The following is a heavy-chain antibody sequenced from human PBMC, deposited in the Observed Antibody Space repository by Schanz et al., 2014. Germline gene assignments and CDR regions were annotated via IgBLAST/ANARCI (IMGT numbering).Heavy chain of an antibody. CDR3: VKDPDKYNWNDVEGMDV. V-gene: IGHV3-72*01. CDR1: GFTFSDHY. CDR2: ITNKPNNYNT. D-gene: IGHD1-1*01. Sequence: EVQLVESGGGMVQPGGSLRLSCAASGFTFSDHYIDWVRQAPGKGLEWVGRITNKPNNYNTEYAASVKGRFTISRDDSRNSLYLQMSSLKTEDTAVYYCVKDPDKYNWNDVEGMDVWGPGTTVTVSS. J-gene: IGHJ6*01.